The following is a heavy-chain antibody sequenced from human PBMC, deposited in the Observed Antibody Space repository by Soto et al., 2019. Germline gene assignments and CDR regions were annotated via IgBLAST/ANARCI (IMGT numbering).Heavy chain of an antibody. J-gene: IGHJ4*02. D-gene: IGHD2-15*01. CDR2: IYYSGST. CDR3: ARLWVPCSGGSCYSRYFDY. CDR1: GGSVSSGSYY. Sequence: PSETLSLTCTVSGGSVSSGSYYWSWIRQPPGKGLEWIGYIYYSGSTNYNPSLKSRVTISVDTSKNQFSLKLSSVTAADTAVYYCARLWVPCSGGSCYSRYFDYWGQGTLVNVSS. V-gene: IGHV4-61*01.